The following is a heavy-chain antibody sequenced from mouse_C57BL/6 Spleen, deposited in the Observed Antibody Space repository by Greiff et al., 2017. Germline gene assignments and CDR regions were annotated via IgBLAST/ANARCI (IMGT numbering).Heavy chain of an antibody. CDR1: GFTFSSYA. Sequence: DVKLVESGEGLVKPGGSLKLSCAASGFTFSSYAMSWVRQTPEKRLEWVAYISSGGDNIYYADTVKGRFTISRDNTRNTLYLQMSSLTSEDTAMYYCSREEFYRYPYAMDYWGQGTSVTVSS. D-gene: IGHD2-12*01. J-gene: IGHJ4*01. V-gene: IGHV5-9-1*02. CDR3: SREEFYRYPYAMDY. CDR2: ISSGGDNI.